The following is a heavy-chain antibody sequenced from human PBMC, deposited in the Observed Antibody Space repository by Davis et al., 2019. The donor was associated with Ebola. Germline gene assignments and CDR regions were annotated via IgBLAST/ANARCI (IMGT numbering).Heavy chain of an antibody. V-gene: IGHV3-7*01. CDR1: GFTFSTYW. CDR2: IKQDGSEK. CDR3: ARKAGY. J-gene: IGHJ4*02. Sequence: GGSLRPSCAPSGFTFSTYWMSWVRQAPGKGLEWVANIKQDGSEKYYVDSVKGRFTIPRDNAKNSLYLQMNSLRAEDTAVYYCARKAGYWGQGTLVTVSS.